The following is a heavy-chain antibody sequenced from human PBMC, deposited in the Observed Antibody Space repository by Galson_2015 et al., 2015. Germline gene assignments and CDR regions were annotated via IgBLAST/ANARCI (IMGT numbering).Heavy chain of an antibody. CDR3: ARGSFGQYSSGWTPDY. V-gene: IGHV7-4-1*02. Sequence: SVKVSCKASGYTFTSYAMNWVRQAPGQGLEWMGWINTNTGNPTYAQGFTGRFVFSLDTSVSTAYLQISSLKAEDTAVYYCARGSFGQYSSGWTPDYWGQGTLVTVSS. D-gene: IGHD6-19*01. J-gene: IGHJ4*02. CDR1: GYTFTSYA. CDR2: INTNTGNP.